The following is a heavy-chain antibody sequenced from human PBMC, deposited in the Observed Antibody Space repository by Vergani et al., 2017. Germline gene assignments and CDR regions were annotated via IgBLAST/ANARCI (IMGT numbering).Heavy chain of an antibody. CDR2: INNDGHT. CDR3: AVRPGVNLVGGEIVTKRTFDY. Sequence: QVQLQQWGAGVVKPSGTLSLTCAVFGESFSSFYWSWIRQPPGKGLEWIGEINNDGHTNYNPSLESRVTVSRDTAKNQFSLNLMSMTAADTAMYSCAVRPGVNLVGGEIVTKRTFDYWGQGSLVTVSS. V-gene: IGHV4-34*02. J-gene: IGHJ4*02. D-gene: IGHD3-10*01. CDR1: GESFSSFY.